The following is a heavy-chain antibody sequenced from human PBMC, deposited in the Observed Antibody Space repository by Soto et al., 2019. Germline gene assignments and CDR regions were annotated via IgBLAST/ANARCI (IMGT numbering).Heavy chain of an antibody. CDR1: GFTFSNAW. CDR2: IKSKTDGGTT. Sequence: GGSLRLSCAASGFTFSNAWMSWVRQAPGKGLEWVGRIKSKTDGGTTDYAAPVKGRFTISRDDSKNTLYLQMNSLKTEDTAVYYCTTDPNWNDADAFDIWGQGTMVTVSS. D-gene: IGHD1-1*01. V-gene: IGHV3-15*01. CDR3: TTDPNWNDADAFDI. J-gene: IGHJ3*02.